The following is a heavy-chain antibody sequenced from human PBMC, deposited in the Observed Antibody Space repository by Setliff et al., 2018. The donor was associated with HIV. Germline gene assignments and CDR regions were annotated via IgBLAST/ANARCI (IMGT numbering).Heavy chain of an antibody. V-gene: IGHV4-61*09. CDR3: ARAVVFASGNFWFDP. CDR2: ITASGGA. D-gene: IGHD3-3*01. CDR1: GGSIWSGSYS. J-gene: IGHJ5*02. Sequence: SETLSLTCTVSGGSIWSGSYSWTWIRQPAGKGLEWIGHITASGGATYNPSVKSRVSISLGSPSSEFSLRLTSVSAADTAVYYCARAVVFASGNFWFDPWGPGALVTVS.